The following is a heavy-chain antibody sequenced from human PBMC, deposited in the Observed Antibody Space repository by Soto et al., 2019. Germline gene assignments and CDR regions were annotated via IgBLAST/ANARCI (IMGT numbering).Heavy chain of an antibody. CDR2: ISYDGSNK. CDR1: GFTFSSYA. J-gene: IGHJ6*02. CDR3: ARGGGMVRGINYYYGMDV. Sequence: GGSLRLSCAASGFTFSSYAMHWVRQAPGKGLEWVAVISYDGSNKYYADSVKGRFTISRDNSKNTLYLQMNSLRAEDTAVYYCARGGGMVRGINYYYGMDVWGQGTTVTVSS. D-gene: IGHD3-10*01. V-gene: IGHV3-30-3*01.